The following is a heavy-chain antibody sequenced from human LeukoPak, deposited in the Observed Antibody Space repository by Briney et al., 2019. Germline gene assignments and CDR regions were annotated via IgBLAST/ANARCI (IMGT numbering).Heavy chain of an antibody. CDR3: ARRKRGSGGPLDY. CDR1: GVSISSYY. V-gene: IGHV4-59*08. D-gene: IGHD6-19*01. J-gene: IGHJ4*02. CDR2: MDYSGST. Sequence: SETLSLTCTVSGVSISSYYWSWIRQPPGKGLEWIGYMDYSGSTAYNPSLKSRVTISIDTSKKQFSLELSSVTAADTAIYFCARRKRGSGGPLDYWGQGTLVTVSS.